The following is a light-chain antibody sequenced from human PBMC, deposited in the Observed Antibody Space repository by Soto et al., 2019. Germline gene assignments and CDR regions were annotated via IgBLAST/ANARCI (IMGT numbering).Light chain of an antibody. J-gene: IGLJ1*01. V-gene: IGLV2-14*01. CDR1: SSDVGAYNF. CDR2: DVS. CDR3: SSYTSSSTDV. Sequence: QSALTQPASVSGSPGESITISCTGTSSDVGAYNFVSWYQQDPGKAPKLMIYDVSSRPSGVSNRFSGSKSGHTASLTISGLQAEDEADYYCSSYTSSSTDVFGTWTKLTVL.